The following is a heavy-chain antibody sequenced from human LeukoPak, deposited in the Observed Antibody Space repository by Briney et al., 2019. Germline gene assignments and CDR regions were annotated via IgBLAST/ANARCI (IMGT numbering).Heavy chain of an antibody. J-gene: IGHJ6*03. CDR3: ARDAPHRIRYLTRSGYYYMDV. Sequence: SETPSLTCTVSGGSISGSSYYWGWIRQPPGKGLEWIGSIYYSGSTHYNPSLKSRVTISVDTSRNQFSLKLSSVTAADTAVYYCARDAPHRIRYLTRSGYYYMDVWGKGTTVTVSS. V-gene: IGHV4-39*07. CDR1: GGSISGSSYY. CDR2: IYYSGST. D-gene: IGHD3-9*01.